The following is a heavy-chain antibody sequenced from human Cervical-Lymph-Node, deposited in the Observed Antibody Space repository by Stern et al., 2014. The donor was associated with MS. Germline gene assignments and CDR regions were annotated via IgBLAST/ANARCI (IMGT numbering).Heavy chain of an antibody. CDR2: IYVGNSDT. CDR1: GHSLTTYW. Sequence: EVQLVQSGAEVKKPGESLKISCQGSGHSLTTYWVSWVRQMPGKGLEWMGIIYVGNSDTRYNPSFQGQVTISGDKSTNNVYLQWDSLKASDTAIYYCARGGRGLAHFDYWGQGTLVAVSS. J-gene: IGHJ4*02. D-gene: IGHD6-19*01. V-gene: IGHV5-51*01. CDR3: ARGGRGLAHFDY.